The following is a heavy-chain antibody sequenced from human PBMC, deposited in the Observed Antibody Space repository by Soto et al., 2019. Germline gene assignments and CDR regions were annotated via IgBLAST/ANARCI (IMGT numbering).Heavy chain of an antibody. CDR3: ARVRDGSNYYFDY. J-gene: IGHJ4*02. CDR1: GGTFSDSV. Sequence: QVQLVQSGPEVKKPGSSVKVSCKASGGTFSDSVTSWVRQAPGQGLEWMGGIVPIFGKANLGEKFQDRVTITADESTSTAYMKLSSLRSEDTAVYYCARVRDGSNYYFDYWGQGTLVTVSS. D-gene: IGHD3-10*01. CDR2: IVPIFGKA. V-gene: IGHV1-69*01.